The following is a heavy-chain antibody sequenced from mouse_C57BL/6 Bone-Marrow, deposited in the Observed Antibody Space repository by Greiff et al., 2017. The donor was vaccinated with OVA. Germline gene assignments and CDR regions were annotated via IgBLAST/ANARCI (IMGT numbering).Heavy chain of an antibody. Sequence: EVQVVESGGGLVQPGGSLSLSCAASGFTFTDYYMSWVRQPPGKALEWLGFIRNKANGYTTEYSASVKGRFTISRDNSQSILYLQMNALRAEDSATYYCARPTTPHAMDYWGQGTSVTVSS. CDR3: ARPTTPHAMDY. D-gene: IGHD1-1*01. V-gene: IGHV7-3*01. CDR1: GFTFTDYY. CDR2: IRNKANGYTT. J-gene: IGHJ4*01.